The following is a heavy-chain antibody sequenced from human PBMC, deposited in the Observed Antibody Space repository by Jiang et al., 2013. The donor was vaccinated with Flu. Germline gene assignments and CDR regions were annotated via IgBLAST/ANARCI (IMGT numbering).Heavy chain of an antibody. CDR2: HSGST. CDR3: ARGPYEWGSYYNNGFDY. J-gene: IGHJ4*02. Sequence: HSGSTNYNASLKSRVTLSVDTSKNQFSLKLSSVTAADTAVYFCARGPYEWGSYYNNGFDYWGQGTLVTVSS. V-gene: IGHV4-34*01. D-gene: IGHD3-10*01.